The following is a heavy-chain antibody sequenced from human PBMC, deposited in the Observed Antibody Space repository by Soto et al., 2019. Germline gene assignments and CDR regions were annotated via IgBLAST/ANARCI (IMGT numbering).Heavy chain of an antibody. V-gene: IGHV3-30-3*01. CDR2: ISYDGSNK. J-gene: IGHJ4*02. CDR3: ARDVALIVGATTSYFDY. Sequence: QVQLVESGGGVVQPGRSLRLSCAASGLTFSSYAMHWVRQAPGKGLEWVAVISYDGSNKYYADSVKGRFTISRDNSKNTLYLQMNSLRPEDTAVYYCARDVALIVGATTSYFDYWGQGTLVTVSS. CDR1: GLTFSSYA. D-gene: IGHD1-26*01.